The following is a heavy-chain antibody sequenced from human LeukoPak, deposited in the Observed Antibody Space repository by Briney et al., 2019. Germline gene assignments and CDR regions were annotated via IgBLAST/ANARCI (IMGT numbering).Heavy chain of an antibody. CDR2: IYYSGST. D-gene: IGHD3-3*01. J-gene: IGHJ3*02. CDR3: ALGMSTDFWSGYPSGAFDI. V-gene: IGHV4-59*01. Sequence: PSETLSLTCTVSGGSISSYYWSWIRQPPGKGLEWIGYIYYSGSTNYNPSLKSRVTISVDTSKNQFSLKLSSVTAADTAVYYCALGMSTDFWSGYPSGAFDIWGQGTMVTVSS. CDR1: GGSISSYY.